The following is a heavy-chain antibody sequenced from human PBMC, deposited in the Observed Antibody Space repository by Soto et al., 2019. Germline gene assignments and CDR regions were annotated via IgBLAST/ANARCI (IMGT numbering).Heavy chain of an antibody. CDR3: AKRDGYYLDF. CDR1: GFTFSSYA. J-gene: IGHJ4*02. V-gene: IGHV3-23*01. CDR2: ISGSGAGT. Sequence: GGSLRLSCAASGFTFSSYAMSWVRQAPGKGLEWVSDISGSGAGTYYADSLKGRFTISRDNSKNTLYLQMSSLRVEDTAVYYCAKRDGYYLDFWGPGTLVTVSS. D-gene: IGHD3-22*01.